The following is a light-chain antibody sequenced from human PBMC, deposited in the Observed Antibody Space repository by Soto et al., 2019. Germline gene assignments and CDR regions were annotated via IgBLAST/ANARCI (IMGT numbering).Light chain of an antibody. V-gene: IGLV2-14*01. CDR3: SSYTSSSTYV. Sequence: QSVLTQPASVSGSPGQSITTSCTGTSSDVGGYNYVSWYQQHPGKAPKLMIYEVSNRPSGVSNRFSGSKSGNTVSLTISGLQAEDEADYYCSSYTSSSTYVFGTGTKVTVL. CDR1: SSDVGGYNY. CDR2: EVS. J-gene: IGLJ1*01.